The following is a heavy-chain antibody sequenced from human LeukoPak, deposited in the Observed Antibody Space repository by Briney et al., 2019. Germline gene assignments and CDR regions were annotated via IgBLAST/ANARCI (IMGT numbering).Heavy chain of an antibody. J-gene: IGHJ4*02. CDR2: IYYSGST. V-gene: IGHV4-59*01. Sequence: SETLSLTCTVSGGSISSYYWSWIRQPPGKGLEWIGYIYYSGSTNYNPSLKSRVTISVDTSKNQFSLKLSSVTAADTAVCYCARQRYSSSWFTSETEALWGQGTLVTVSS. D-gene: IGHD6-13*01. CDR1: GGSISSYY. CDR3: ARQRYSSSWFTSETEAL.